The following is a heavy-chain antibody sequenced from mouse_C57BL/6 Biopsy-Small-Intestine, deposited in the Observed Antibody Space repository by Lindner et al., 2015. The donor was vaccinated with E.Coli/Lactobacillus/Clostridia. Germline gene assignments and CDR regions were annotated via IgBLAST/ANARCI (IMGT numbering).Heavy chain of an antibody. Sequence: SVKVSCKASGGAFDSYIMSWVRQTPGQGLEWMGGFIPIFGSANYAQSFQGGVTITADRSASTAYMELSSLRPDDTAVYFCAGSLGNNYNWSANNGMDVWGQGTTVTVSS. CDR3: AGSLGNNYNWSANNGMDV. CDR2: FIPIFGSA. CDR1: GGAFDSYI. D-gene: IGHD1-3*01. J-gene: IGHJ1*01. V-gene: IGHV1-4*01.